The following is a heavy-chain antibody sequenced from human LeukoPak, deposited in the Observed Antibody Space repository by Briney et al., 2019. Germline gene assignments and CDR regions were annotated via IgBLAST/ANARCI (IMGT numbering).Heavy chain of an antibody. CDR2: ISSSSSTI. Sequence: GGSLRLSCEASGFIFSTYSMNWVRQAPGKGLEWVSYISSSSSTIYYADSVKGRFTISRDNAKNSLSLQMNSLRAEDTAVFYCARQSRPGYFDYWGQGTLVTVS. CDR1: GFIFSTYS. J-gene: IGHJ4*02. V-gene: IGHV3-48*01. CDR3: ARQSRPGYFDY.